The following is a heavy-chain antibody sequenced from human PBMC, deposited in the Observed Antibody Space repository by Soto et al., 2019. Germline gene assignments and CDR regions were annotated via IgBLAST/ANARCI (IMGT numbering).Heavy chain of an antibody. CDR3: ARERTYQMFGDDALDF. V-gene: IGHV4-4*07. Sequence: NPSETLSLTCTVSGGSLNNYNWNWIRQSAGTGLEWIGRIYSSGKTYYNPSLKSRVTLSLDMLNNQISLKVTSVTAADTAMYYCARERTYQMFGDDALDFWGLGTMVTVSS. D-gene: IGHD2-2*01. CDR1: GGSLNNYN. CDR2: IYSSGKT. J-gene: IGHJ3*01.